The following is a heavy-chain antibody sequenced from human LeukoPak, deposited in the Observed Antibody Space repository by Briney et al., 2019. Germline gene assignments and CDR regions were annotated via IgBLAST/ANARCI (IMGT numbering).Heavy chain of an antibody. V-gene: IGHV4-31*03. CDR2: IHYSGST. J-gene: IGHJ4*02. Sequence: SETLSLTCTVSGGSISSSDYYWSWVRQHPGKGLEWIGFIHYSGSTFYNPSIKSRVTISVDTSKNQFSLKLNSVTAADAAVYYCATTAGLPTQKQYYDYWGQGALVTVSS. D-gene: IGHD3-10*01. CDR1: GGSISSSDYY. CDR3: ATTAGLPTQKQYYDY.